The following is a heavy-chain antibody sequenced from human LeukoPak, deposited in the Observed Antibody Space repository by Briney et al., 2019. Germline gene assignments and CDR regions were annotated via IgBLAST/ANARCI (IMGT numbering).Heavy chain of an antibody. D-gene: IGHD2-15*01. J-gene: IGHJ4*02. CDR2: IYHSGST. V-gene: IGHV4-30-2*01. CDR1: GGSISSGGFS. Sequence: SETLSLTCTVYGGSISSGGFSWSWIRQPTGKGLEWIGYIYHSGSTYYNPSLKSRVTISVDRSKNQFSLKLSSVTAADTAVYYCASAFVEARGQGFAYWGQRTLVTVSS. CDR3: ASAFVEARGQGFAY.